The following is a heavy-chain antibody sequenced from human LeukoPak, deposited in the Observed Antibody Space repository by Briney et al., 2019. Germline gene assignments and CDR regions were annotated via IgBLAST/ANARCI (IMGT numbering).Heavy chain of an antibody. CDR3: ARGGGSYYLDAFDI. CDR2: INPNSGGT. J-gene: IGHJ3*02. V-gene: IGHV1-2*02. D-gene: IGHD1-26*01. CDR1: GYTFTGYY. Sequence: GASVKVSCKASGYTFTGYYMHWVRQAPGQGLEWMGWINPNSGGTNYAQKFQGRATMTRDTSISTAYMELSRLRSDDTAVYYCARGGGSYYLDAFDIWGQGTMVTVSS.